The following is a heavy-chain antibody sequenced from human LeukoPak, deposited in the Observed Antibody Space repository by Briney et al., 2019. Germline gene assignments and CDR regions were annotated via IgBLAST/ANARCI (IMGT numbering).Heavy chain of an antibody. CDR2: IYYSGST. Sequence: SETLSLTCTVSGGSISSYYWSWIRQPPGKGLEWIGYIYYSGSTNYNPSLKSRVAISVDTSKNQFSLKLSSVTAADTAVYYCARDLPPGGFDPWGQGTLVTVSS. D-gene: IGHD4-17*01. J-gene: IGHJ5*02. V-gene: IGHV4-59*01. CDR3: ARDLPPGGFDP. CDR1: GGSISSYY.